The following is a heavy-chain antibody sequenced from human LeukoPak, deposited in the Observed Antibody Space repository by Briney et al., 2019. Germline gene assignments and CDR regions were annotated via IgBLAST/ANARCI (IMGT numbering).Heavy chain of an antibody. D-gene: IGHD2-15*01. V-gene: IGHV4-39*01. CDR3: VRHRQHCDGGSCFPPDS. CDR1: GASIRSPSDY. J-gene: IGHJ4*02. Sequence: SETLSLTCTVSGASIRSPSDYWGWIRQPPGKRLEWIAATDYSGRAYYNPSLVSRFTISVDTSKHQFSLKLNSVTATDTAIYYCVRHRQHCDGGSCFPPDSWGQGTLVTVSS. CDR2: TDYSGRA.